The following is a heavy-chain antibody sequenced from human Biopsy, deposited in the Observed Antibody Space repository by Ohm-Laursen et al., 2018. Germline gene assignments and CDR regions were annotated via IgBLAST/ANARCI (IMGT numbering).Heavy chain of an antibody. CDR1: EFTFSDYY. J-gene: IGHJ6*02. Sequence: SLRLSCAASEFTFSDYYMNWIRQAPGKGLEWVSFITNTGRTVYADSVKGRLTISRDNADNSLHLQMKSLRAEDTAVYYCARELGDGMDVWGQGTPVTVSS. CDR3: ARELGDGMDV. V-gene: IGHV3-11*01. D-gene: IGHD4/OR15-4a*01. CDR2: ITNTGRTV.